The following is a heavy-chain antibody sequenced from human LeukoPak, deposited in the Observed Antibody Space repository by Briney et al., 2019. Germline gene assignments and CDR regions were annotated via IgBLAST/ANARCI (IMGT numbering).Heavy chain of an antibody. J-gene: IGHJ4*02. Sequence: ASVTVSCKASGYTFTSYYMHWVRQAPGQGLEWMGIINPSGGSTSYAQKFQGRVTMTRDTSTSTVYMELRSLRSDDTAVYYCARGYDILTGYPKTDYWGQGTLVTVSS. CDR1: GYTFTSYY. V-gene: IGHV1-46*01. CDR2: INPSGGST. D-gene: IGHD3-9*01. CDR3: ARGYDILTGYPKTDY.